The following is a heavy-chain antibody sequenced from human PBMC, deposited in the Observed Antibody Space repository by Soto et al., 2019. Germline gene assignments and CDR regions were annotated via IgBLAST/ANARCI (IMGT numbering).Heavy chain of an antibody. D-gene: IGHD6-13*01. CDR1: GFYLRNYW. CDR2: INGDGSPI. Sequence: EVQLVQSGGGLVQPGGSLRLSCAASGFYLRNYWMHWVRQAPGKGLEWVSRINGDGSPISYADSVKGRFTISRDTAKNTLYLHMNSLRAEDTAVYYCARALGYVSVEAYWGQGVLVTVSS. V-gene: IGHV3-74*01. CDR3: ARALGYVSVEAY. J-gene: IGHJ4*02.